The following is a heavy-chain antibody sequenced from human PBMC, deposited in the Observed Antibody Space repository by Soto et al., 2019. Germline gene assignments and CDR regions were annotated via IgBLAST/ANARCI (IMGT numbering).Heavy chain of an antibody. J-gene: IGHJ4*01. D-gene: IGHD3-16*01. CDR3: SRSYYDSVWGSYHTVH. Sequence: EVQLVESGGGLVQPGGSLRLSCAASGFTFDNYWMTWVRQAPGKGLEWVANIKQDGSEKYYEDSVKGRFTISRDKAKNSLYLQMNSLRAGDTAVYYCSRSYYDSVWGSYHTVHWGQGTLVTVSS. CDR2: IKQDGSEK. CDR1: GFTFDNYW. V-gene: IGHV3-7*01.